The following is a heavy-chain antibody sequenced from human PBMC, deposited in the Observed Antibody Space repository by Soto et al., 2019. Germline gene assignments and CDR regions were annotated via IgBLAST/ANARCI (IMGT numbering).Heavy chain of an antibody. J-gene: IGHJ4*02. CDR2: IYYSGNT. CDR1: GGSISGYY. V-gene: IGHV4-59*01. Sequence: SETLSLTCTVSGGSISGYYWNWIRQPPGKGLEWIGFIYYSGNTNYNPSLKSRVTISIDSSKNQFSLKLTSVTAADTAVYFCAIGSPAMATDYFFDYWGQGIQVTVAS. CDR3: AIGSPAMATDYFFDY. D-gene: IGHD5-18*01.